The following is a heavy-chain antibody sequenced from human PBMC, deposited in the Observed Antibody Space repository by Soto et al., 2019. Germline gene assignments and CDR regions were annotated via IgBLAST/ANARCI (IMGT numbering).Heavy chain of an antibody. Sequence: SETLSLTCTVSGGSISSGGYYWSWILQHPGKGLEWIGYIYYSGSTYYNPSLKSRVTISVDTSKNQFSLKLSSVTAADTAVYYCASLTYYDFWSGYFGPFDIWGQGTMVTVSS. CDR3: ASLTYYDFWSGYFGPFDI. J-gene: IGHJ3*02. CDR1: GGSISSGGYY. CDR2: IYYSGST. D-gene: IGHD3-3*01. V-gene: IGHV4-31*03.